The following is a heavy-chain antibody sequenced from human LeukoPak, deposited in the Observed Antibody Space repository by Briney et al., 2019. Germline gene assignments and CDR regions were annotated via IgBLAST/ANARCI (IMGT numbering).Heavy chain of an antibody. J-gene: IGHJ3*02. CDR2: ISVINNGNA. CDR1: GYTFSSYG. Sequence: ASVNVSCKASGYTFSSYGINWVRQAPGQGLEWMGWISVINNGNARYAQKFQGRLTMTTDTFTTTAYMELRSLRSDDTAVYYCSREFPFCGADCFSGVFDIWGQGTMVTVS. V-gene: IGHV1-18*01. CDR3: SREFPFCGADCFSGVFDI. D-gene: IGHD2-21*02.